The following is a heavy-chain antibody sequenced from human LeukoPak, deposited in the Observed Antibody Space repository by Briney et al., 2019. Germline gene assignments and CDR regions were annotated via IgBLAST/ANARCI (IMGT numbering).Heavy chain of an antibody. CDR2: INHSGST. V-gene: IGHV4-34*01. J-gene: IGHJ6*03. D-gene: IGHD5-18*01. CDR3: ARGGYNGEYYYYYYMDV. Sequence: NPSETLSLTCAVYGGSFSGYYWSWLRQPPGKGLEWIGEINHSGSTNYNPSLKSRVTISVDTSKNQFSLKLSSVTAADTAVYYCARGGYNGEYYYYYYMDVWGKGTTVTVSS. CDR1: GGSFSGYY.